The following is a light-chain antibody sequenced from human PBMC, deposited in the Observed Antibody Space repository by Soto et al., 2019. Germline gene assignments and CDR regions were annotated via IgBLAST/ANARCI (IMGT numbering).Light chain of an antibody. V-gene: IGKV1-39*01. CDR1: QDISTY. J-gene: IGKJ2*01. CDR2: AAA. Sequence: DIQVTQSPSSLSASVGDRVTFTCRASQDISTYLNWYQQKPGKAPSLLIYAAASLQSGVPSRFSAGGSGTDFTLTISSLQAEDFAPYSCQQSYNTAYPVGEGTLLEL. CDR3: QQSYNTAYP.